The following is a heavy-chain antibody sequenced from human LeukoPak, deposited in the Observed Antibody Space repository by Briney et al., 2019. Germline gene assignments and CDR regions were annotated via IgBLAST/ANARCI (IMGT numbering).Heavy chain of an antibody. CDR3: ASGTGDLPGY. CDR2: IIPIFGTA. V-gene: IGHV1-69*05. CDR1: GGTFSTYA. Sequence: SVKVSCKASGGTFSTYAISWVRQAPGQGLEWMGGIIPIFGTANYTQKFQGRVTITTDESTSTAYMELSSLRSEDTAVYYCASGTGDLPGYWGQGTLVTVSS. J-gene: IGHJ4*02. D-gene: IGHD7-27*01.